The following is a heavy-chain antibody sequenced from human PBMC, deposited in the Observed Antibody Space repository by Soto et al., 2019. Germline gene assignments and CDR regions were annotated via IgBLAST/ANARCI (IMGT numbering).Heavy chain of an antibody. V-gene: IGHV1-69*06. Sequence: QVQLVQSGAEVKKPGSSVKVSCKASGGTFSSYAISWVRQAPGQGLEWLGGIIPIFGTANYAQKSQGRVTITADKSTSTAYMELSSLRSEDTAVYYCARVRYSGSPGGFDYWGQGTLVTVSS. CDR2: IIPIFGTA. J-gene: IGHJ4*02. D-gene: IGHD1-26*01. CDR3: ARVRYSGSPGGFDY. CDR1: GGTFSSYA.